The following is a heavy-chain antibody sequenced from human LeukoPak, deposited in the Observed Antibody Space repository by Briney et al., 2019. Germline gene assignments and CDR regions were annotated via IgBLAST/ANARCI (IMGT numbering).Heavy chain of an antibody. V-gene: IGHV1-69*13. CDR3: ARGEDIVVYYRNNWFDP. CDR1: GGTFSSYA. Sequence: ASVKVSCKASGGTFSSYAISWVRQAPGQGLEWMGGIIPIFGTANYAQKFQGRVTITADESTSTAYMELSSLRSEDTAVYYCARGEDIVVYYRNNWFDPWGQGTLVIVSS. D-gene: IGHD2-15*01. J-gene: IGHJ5*02. CDR2: IIPIFGTA.